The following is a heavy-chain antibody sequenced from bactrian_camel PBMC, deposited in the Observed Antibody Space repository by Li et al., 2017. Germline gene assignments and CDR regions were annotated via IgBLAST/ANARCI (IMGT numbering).Heavy chain of an antibody. CDR3: AKDAGGGDWYEYDY. D-gene: IGHD6*01. Sequence: HVQLVESGGGLVQPGGSLRLSCAASGFSLNTAFMRWVRQAPGKGLEWVATINYAGDKTYYADSVNGRFIISRDDSKSTVFLQLNSLKTEDTAMYYCAKDAGGGDWYEYDYWGQGTQVTVS. J-gene: IGHJ4*01. CDR1: GFSLNTAF. CDR2: INYAGDKT. V-gene: IGHV3S1*01.